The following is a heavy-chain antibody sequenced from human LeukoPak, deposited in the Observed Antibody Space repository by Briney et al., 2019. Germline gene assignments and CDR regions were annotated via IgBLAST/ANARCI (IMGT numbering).Heavy chain of an antibody. J-gene: IGHJ4*02. V-gene: IGHV3-48*04. D-gene: IGHD3-3*02. CDR2: ISSTSDPI. CDR3: ARLTASEPLLVSLDH. CDR1: GFSFSTYS. Sequence: GGSLRLSCEVSGFSFSTYSMNWVRQAPGKGLEWVSYISSTSDPIYYADSVKGRFTISRDNAKNSLFLQMNSLRAEDTAVYCCARLTASEPLLVSLDHWGQGTLVTVST.